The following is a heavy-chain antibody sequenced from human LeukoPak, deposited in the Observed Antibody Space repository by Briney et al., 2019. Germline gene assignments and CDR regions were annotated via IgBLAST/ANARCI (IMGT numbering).Heavy chain of an antibody. D-gene: IGHD6-19*01. Sequence: ASVKVSCKASGYTFTSYGISWVRQAPGQGLEWMGWISAYNGNTNYAQKLQGRVTMTTDTSTSTAYMELRSLRSDDTAVYYCARNGMEQWQKVNYYYYMDVWGKGTTVTISS. CDR1: GYTFTSYG. V-gene: IGHV1-18*01. J-gene: IGHJ6*03. CDR2: ISAYNGNT. CDR3: ARNGMEQWQKVNYYYYMDV.